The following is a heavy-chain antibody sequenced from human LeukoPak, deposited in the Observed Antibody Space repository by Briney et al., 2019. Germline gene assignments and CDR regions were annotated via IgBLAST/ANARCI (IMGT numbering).Heavy chain of an antibody. D-gene: IGHD2-2*01. J-gene: IGHJ2*01. CDR3: ARAGGIVVPAATRNYWYFDL. Sequence: SETLSLTCTVSDDSFSTHYWTWIRQPPGKGLEWIGYISYSGSTNYNPSLKSRVTISVDTSKNQFSLKLSSVTAADTAVYYCARAGGIVVPAATRNYWYFDLWGRGTLVTVSS. V-gene: IGHV4-59*11. CDR2: ISYSGST. CDR1: DDSFSTHY.